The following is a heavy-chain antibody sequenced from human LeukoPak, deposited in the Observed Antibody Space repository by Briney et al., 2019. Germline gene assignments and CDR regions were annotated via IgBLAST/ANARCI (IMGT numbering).Heavy chain of an antibody. CDR1: GYSFANYW. D-gene: IGHD3-10*01. V-gene: IGHV5-51*01. CDR3: ARPGSGRQSLDY. J-gene: IGHJ4*02. CDR2: TYPTDSNT. Sequence: PGESLKISCKGSGYSFANYWIAWVRQMPGKGLEWMGTTYPTDSNTRYSPSFQGQVTISADKSISTAYLQWSSLKASDTAIYFCARPGSGRQSLDYWGQGTLVTVSS.